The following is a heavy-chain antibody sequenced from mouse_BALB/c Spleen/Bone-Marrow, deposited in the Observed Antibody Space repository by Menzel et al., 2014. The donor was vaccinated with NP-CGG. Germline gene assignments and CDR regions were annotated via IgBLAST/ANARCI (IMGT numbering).Heavy chain of an antibody. CDR1: GYTFSNYW. V-gene: IGHV1-9*01. Sequence: SGAELMKPGASVKISCKATGYTFSNYWIEWIKQRPGHGLEWIGEISPGSGSTDYNENFKVKATFTADTSSNTAYMQLSSLTSEDSAVYYCARVIYWYFDVWGAGTTVTVSS. CDR2: ISPGSGST. J-gene: IGHJ1*01. CDR3: ARVIYWYFDV.